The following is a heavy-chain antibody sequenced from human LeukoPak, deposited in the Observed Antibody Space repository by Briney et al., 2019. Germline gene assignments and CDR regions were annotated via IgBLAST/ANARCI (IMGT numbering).Heavy chain of an antibody. CDR2: IRYDGSNK. J-gene: IGHJ4*02. CDR3: AHGAMYQLDY. CDR1: GFTFRSYG. D-gene: IGHD2-2*01. Sequence: GGSLRLSCAASGFTFRSYGMHWVRQAPGKGLEWVTFIRYDGSNKYYADSVKGRFTISGDNSRNTLFLQMNSLRAEDTAVYYCAHGAMYQLDYWGQGTLVTVSS. V-gene: IGHV3-30*02.